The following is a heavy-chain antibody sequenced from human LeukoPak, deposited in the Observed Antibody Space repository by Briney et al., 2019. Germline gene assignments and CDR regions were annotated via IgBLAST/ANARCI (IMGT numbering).Heavy chain of an antibody. CDR1: GGSISSGGYF. D-gene: IGHD2-2*01. CDR3: ARGPPATDTYCDTTSCQNWVAP. CDR2: IYYTGST. Sequence: PSQTLSLTCTVSGGSISSGGYFWTWIRQHPGRGLEWIGHIYYTGSTYYNPSLKSRVTISVDTSRNQFSLKLNSVTAADPAVYYCARGPPATDTYCDTTSCQNWVAPWGQGTLVTVSS. J-gene: IGHJ5*02. V-gene: IGHV4-31*03.